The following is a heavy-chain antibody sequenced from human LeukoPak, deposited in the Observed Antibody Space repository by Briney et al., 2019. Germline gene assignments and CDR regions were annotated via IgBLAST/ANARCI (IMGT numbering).Heavy chain of an antibody. D-gene: IGHD1-26*01. Sequence: ASVKVSCKVSGYTFTSYGISLVRQAPGQGLEWMGWISAYNGNTNYAQKLQGRITMTTDTSTSTAYMELRSLRSDDTAVYYCARVPLVLVGGSYCYWGQGTLVTVSS. J-gene: IGHJ4*02. CDR1: GYTFTSYG. CDR3: ARVPLVLVGGSYCY. V-gene: IGHV1-18*01. CDR2: ISAYNGNT.